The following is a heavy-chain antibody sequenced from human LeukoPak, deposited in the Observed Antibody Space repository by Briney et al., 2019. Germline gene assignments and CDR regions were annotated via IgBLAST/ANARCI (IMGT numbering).Heavy chain of an antibody. V-gene: IGHV3-7*03. D-gene: IGHD3-22*01. CDR1: GFTFSRYW. CDR3: ARDKGDYDTSGSLFVY. CDR2: IKQDGSEK. Sequence: GGSLRLSCAASGFTFSRYWMSWVCQVPRKGLEWVANIKQDGSEKYYVDSVKGRFTISRDNSRSSLYLQMDGLRAEDTAVYYCARDKGDYDTSGSLFVYGGQGTLVTISS. J-gene: IGHJ4*02.